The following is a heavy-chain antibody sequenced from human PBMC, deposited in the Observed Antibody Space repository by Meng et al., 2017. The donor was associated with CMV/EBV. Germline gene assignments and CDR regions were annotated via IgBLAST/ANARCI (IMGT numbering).Heavy chain of an antibody. D-gene: IGHD1-1*01. CDR2: IYPNSGGT. CDR1: GDRFSDHY. CDR3: VRDHNWGPDY. V-gene: IGHV1-2*02. Sequence: QWQLGQPGGEVKSPGASVKVSWQTAGDRFSDHYMHWVRQAPGQGLEWMGWIYPNSGGTHYAQKFQDRVTMTRDTSISTVYMELSRLTSDDTAVYYCVRDHNWGPDYWGQGTLVTVSS. J-gene: IGHJ4*02.